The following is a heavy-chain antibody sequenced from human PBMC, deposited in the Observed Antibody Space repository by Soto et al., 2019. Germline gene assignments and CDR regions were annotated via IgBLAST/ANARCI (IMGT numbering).Heavy chain of an antibody. J-gene: IGHJ4*02. Sequence: PGGSLRLSCAASGFTFSSYAMHWVRQAPGKGLEWVSAISGSGGSTYYADSVKGRFTISRDNSKNTLYLQMNSLRAEDTAVYCCAKEIEGLAAAGTDYWGQGTLVTVSS. CDR1: GFTFSSYA. CDR3: AKEIEGLAAAGTDY. V-gene: IGHV3-23*01. D-gene: IGHD6-13*01. CDR2: ISGSGGST.